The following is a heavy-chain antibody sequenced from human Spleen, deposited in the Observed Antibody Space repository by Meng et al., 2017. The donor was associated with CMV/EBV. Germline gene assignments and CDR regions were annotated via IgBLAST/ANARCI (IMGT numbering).Heavy chain of an antibody. CDR3: ARGVVSTYYFGSSGYSDS. D-gene: IGHD3-22*01. J-gene: IGHJ5*01. CDR1: YTGTDHF. V-gene: IGHV1-2*02. Sequence: YTGTDHFIHWVRQAPGQGLEWMGWIHPNSGGTNYAEKFQGRVTISRQTSIRTAYMELSRLRSDDAAFYYCARGVVSTYYFGSSGYSDSWGQGTLVTVSS. CDR2: IHPNSGGT.